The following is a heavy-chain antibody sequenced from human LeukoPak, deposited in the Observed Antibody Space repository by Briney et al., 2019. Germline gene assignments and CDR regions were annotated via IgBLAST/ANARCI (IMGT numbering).Heavy chain of an antibody. Sequence: SETLSLTCTVSGGSISSGGYYWSWIRQHPGKGLEWIGYIYYSGSTYYNPSLKSRVTISVDTPKNQFSLKLSSVTAADTAVYYCARGKVVVAAPYNWFDPWGQGTLVTVSS. V-gene: IGHV4-31*03. CDR3: ARGKVVVAAPYNWFDP. D-gene: IGHD2-15*01. J-gene: IGHJ5*02. CDR2: IYYSGST. CDR1: GGSISSGGYY.